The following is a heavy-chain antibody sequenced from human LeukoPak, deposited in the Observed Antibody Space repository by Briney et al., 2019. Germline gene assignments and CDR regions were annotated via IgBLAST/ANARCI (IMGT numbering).Heavy chain of an antibody. CDR2: IKGETDGGTT. CDR1: GFTFTNAW. V-gene: IGHV3-15*05. D-gene: IGHD3-3*01. Sequence: PGGSLRLPCVASGFTFTNAWMNWVRQAAGKGLEWVGRIKGETDGGTTDYAAPVKGRFTISRDDSRNTLYLQMNSLKPEDTAVYYCTTAMYDFWSGYYPFDYWGQGTLVTVSS. J-gene: IGHJ4*02. CDR3: TTAMYDFWSGYYPFDY.